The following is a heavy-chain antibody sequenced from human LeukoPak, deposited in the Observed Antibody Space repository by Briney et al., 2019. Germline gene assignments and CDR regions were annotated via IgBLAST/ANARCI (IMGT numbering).Heavy chain of an antibody. J-gene: IGHJ4*02. CDR2: IKQDGSEK. D-gene: IGHD3-22*01. Sequence: PGGSLRLSCAASGFTFSSYWMSWVRQAPGKGLEWVANIKQDGSEKYYVDSVKGRFTISRDNAKNSLYLQMNSLRAEDTAVYYCARDGITMIVRGLDYWGQGTLVTVSS. CDR3: ARDGITMIVRGLDY. CDR1: GFTFSSYW. V-gene: IGHV3-7*01.